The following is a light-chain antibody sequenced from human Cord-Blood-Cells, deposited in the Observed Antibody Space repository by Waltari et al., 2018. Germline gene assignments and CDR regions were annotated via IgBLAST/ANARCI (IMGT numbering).Light chain of an antibody. J-gene: IGLJ3*02. Sequence: QSALTQPASVSGSPGQSITISCPGTSSDVGGYNNVSWYQQHPGRAPKPMIYDVSNPPSGVSNRFSGSKSGDTASLTSSGLQAEDEADYYCSAYTSSSTWVFGGGTKLTVL. CDR3: SAYTSSSTWV. CDR2: DVS. CDR1: SSDVGGYNN. V-gene: IGLV2-14*01.